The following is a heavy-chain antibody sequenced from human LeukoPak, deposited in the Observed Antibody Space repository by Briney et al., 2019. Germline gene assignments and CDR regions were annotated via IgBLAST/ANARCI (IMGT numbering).Heavy chain of an antibody. Sequence: PGESLRLSCLASGFTFITYGMTWVRQAPGKGLEWVSSLSESGDRTYYADSVKGRFIISRDNSKKTVYFQMNSLRPEDTAVYYCARAIRPMGIITNFDQWGQGTLITVSA. CDR2: LSESGDRT. CDR1: GFTFITYG. J-gene: IGHJ4*02. V-gene: IGHV3-23*01. D-gene: IGHD3-10*01. CDR3: ARAIRPMGIITNFDQ.